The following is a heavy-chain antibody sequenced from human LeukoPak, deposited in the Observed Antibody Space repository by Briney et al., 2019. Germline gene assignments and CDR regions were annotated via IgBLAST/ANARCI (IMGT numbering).Heavy chain of an antibody. D-gene: IGHD3-22*01. V-gene: IGHV3-7*01. CDR2: IKQDGSEK. Sequence: GGSLRLSCAASGFTFSSYWMSWVRQAPGRGLEWVANIKQDGSEKYYVDSVKGRFTISRDNAKNSLYLQMNSLRAEDTAVYYCARDGDYYDSSGYPKQWGQGTLVTVSS. CDR3: ARDGDYYDSSGYPKQ. CDR1: GFTFSSYW. J-gene: IGHJ4*02.